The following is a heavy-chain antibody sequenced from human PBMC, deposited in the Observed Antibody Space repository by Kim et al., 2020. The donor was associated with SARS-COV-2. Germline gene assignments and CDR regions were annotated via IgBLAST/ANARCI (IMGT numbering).Heavy chain of an antibody. D-gene: IGHD3-3*01. CDR3: AKGKTGFLEWDGAFDI. V-gene: IGHV3-30*02. J-gene: IGHJ3*02. Sequence: DSVKGRFTISRDNSKKPGYLQMNSLRPEDTAVYYCAKGKTGFLEWDGAFDIWGQRTMVTVSS.